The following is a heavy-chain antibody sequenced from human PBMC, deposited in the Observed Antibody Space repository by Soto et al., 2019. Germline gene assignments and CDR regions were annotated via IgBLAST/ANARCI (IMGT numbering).Heavy chain of an antibody. J-gene: IGHJ3*02. Sequence: GGSLRLSCAASGFTVSSNYMSWVRQAPGKGLEWVSVIYSGGSTYYADSVKGRFTISRHNSKNTLYLQMNSLRAEDTAVYYCARGGLVVAATSRWAFDIWGQGTMVTVSS. D-gene: IGHD2-15*01. V-gene: IGHV3-53*04. CDR3: ARGGLVVAATSRWAFDI. CDR2: IYSGGST. CDR1: GFTVSSNY.